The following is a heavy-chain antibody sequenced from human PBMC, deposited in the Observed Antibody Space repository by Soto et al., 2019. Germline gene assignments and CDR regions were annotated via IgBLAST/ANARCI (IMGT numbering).Heavy chain of an antibody. V-gene: IGHV3-23*01. CDR1: GFTFSSYA. D-gene: IGHD6-13*01. J-gene: IGHJ4*02. CDR3: AKEAYTRHYGAAAGTFDY. CDR2: ISGSGGST. Sequence: EVQLLESGGGLVQPGGSLRLSCAASGFTFSSYAMSWVRQAPGKGLEWVSAISGSGGSTYYADSVKGRFTISRDNSKNTLYLQMNSLRAEDTAVYYCAKEAYTRHYGAAAGTFDYWGQGTLVTVSS.